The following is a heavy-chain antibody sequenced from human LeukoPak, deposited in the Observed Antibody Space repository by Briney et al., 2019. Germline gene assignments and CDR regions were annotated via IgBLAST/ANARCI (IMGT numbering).Heavy chain of an antibody. V-gene: IGHV1-69*05. J-gene: IGHJ6*02. CDR2: IIPIFGTA. CDR1: GGTFRSYA. CDR3: AVYYYGSGHLSQYGMDV. D-gene: IGHD3-10*01. Sequence: SVKVSCKASGGTFRSYAISWVRQAPGQGLEWIGGIIPIFGTANYAQKFQGRVTITTDESTSTAYMELSSLRSEDTAVYYCAVYYYGSGHLSQYGMDVWGQGTTVTVSS.